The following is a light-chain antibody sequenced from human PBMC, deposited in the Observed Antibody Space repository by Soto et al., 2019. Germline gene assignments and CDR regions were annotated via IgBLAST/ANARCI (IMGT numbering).Light chain of an antibody. CDR3: QQYGTSIF. Sequence: EVVLTQSPGTLSLSPGERATLSCRARQTISSGYLAWYQQKPGQAPRLLIYDTSTRATGIPDRFSGSGSGTDFTLTITRLEPGDAAVYYCQQYGTSIFFGGGTKVEIK. CDR2: DTS. V-gene: IGKV3-20*01. J-gene: IGKJ4*01. CDR1: QTISSGY.